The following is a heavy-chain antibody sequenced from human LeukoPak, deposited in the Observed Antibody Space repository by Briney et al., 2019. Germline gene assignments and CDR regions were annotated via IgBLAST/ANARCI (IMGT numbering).Heavy chain of an antibody. V-gene: IGHV4-39*07. Sequence: PSETLSLTCTVSGGSISSSYYYWGWIRQPPGKGLEWIGGIYYSGSTYYNPSLQSRVFISMDTSKNQYSLRLNSVTTADTAVYYCARSVTIAVSRYGMDVWGQGTTVTVSS. J-gene: IGHJ6*02. CDR2: IYYSGST. CDR3: ARSVTIAVSRYGMDV. CDR1: GGSISSSYYY. D-gene: IGHD6-19*01.